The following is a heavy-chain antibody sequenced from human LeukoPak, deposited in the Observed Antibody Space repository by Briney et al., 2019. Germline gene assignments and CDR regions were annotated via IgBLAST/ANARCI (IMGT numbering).Heavy chain of an antibody. CDR2: ISISGSTI. CDR1: GFTFSDYY. J-gene: IGHJ4*02. CDR3: ARDQEACSSTSCYFGLGFFDL. Sequence: KPGGSLRLSCAASGFTFSDYYMSWIRQAPGKGLEGVSYISISGSTIYYADSVKGRFTISRDNAKNSLYLQMNSLRAEDTAVYYCARDQEACSSTSCYFGLGFFDLWGQGTLVTVSS. D-gene: IGHD2-2*01. V-gene: IGHV3-11*04.